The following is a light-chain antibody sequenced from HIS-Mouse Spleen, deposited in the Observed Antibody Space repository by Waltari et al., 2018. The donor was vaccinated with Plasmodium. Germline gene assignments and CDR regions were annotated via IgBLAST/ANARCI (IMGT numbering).Light chain of an antibody. CDR1: SRYVGGYNY. V-gene: IGLV2-8*01. J-gene: IGLJ2*01. CDR3: SSYAGSNNLV. Sequence: QSALTQPPSASGSPGQSVTISCTGTSRYVGGYNYVYWYQPHPGKAPKLMIYEVSKRPSGVPDRFSGSKSGNTASLTVSGLQAEDEADYYCSSYAGSNNLVFGGGTKLTVL. CDR2: EVS.